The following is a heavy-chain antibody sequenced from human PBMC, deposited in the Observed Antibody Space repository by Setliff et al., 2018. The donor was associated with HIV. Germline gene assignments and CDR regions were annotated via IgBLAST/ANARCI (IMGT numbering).Heavy chain of an antibody. CDR2: INTANYKT. D-gene: IGHD3-10*01. Sequence: ASVKVSCKSSGYIFSSYTMHWVRQAPGQRLEWMGWINTANYKTKYSQKFQGRVTITRDTSASTLYIELSSLRSEESAVYYCARELSDRVNYYGSESLDPFDQWGQGTLVTVSS. CDR3: ARELSDRVNYYGSESLDPFDQ. J-gene: IGHJ4*02. V-gene: IGHV1-3*04. CDR1: GYIFSSYT.